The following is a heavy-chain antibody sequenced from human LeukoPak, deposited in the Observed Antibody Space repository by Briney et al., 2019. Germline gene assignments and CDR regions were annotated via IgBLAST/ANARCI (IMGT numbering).Heavy chain of an antibody. CDR2: ITSDSSYV. J-gene: IGHJ6*04. Sequence: GGSLRLSCAASGFTFSEYAMSWVRQTPGKGLEWVSSITSDSSYVFYADSVKGRFTISRDNAENSLYLQMNSLRAEDTAVYYCAELGITMIGGVWGKGTTVTISS. CDR1: GFTFSEYA. CDR3: AELGITMIGGV. V-gene: IGHV3-21*01. D-gene: IGHD3-10*02.